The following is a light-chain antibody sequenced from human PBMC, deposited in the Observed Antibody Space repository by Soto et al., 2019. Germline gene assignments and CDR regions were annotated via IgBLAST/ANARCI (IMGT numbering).Light chain of an antibody. J-gene: IGLJ1*01. CDR3: AAWDDSLSGYV. CDR2: RNN. Sequence: QSVLTQPPSASGTPGQRVTISCSRSSSSIGSNYVYWYQQLPGTAPKLLIYRNNQRPSGVPDRFSGSKSGTSASLAISGLRSEDDADYYCAAWDDSLSGYVFETGTKLTVL. CDR1: SSSIGSNY. V-gene: IGLV1-47*01.